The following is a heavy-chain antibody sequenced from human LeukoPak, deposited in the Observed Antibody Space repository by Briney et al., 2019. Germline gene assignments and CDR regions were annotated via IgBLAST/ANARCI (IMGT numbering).Heavy chain of an antibody. CDR1: GFTFSSYA. CDR3: AKDLQPLEWLSPYFDY. J-gene: IGHJ4*02. V-gene: IGHV3-23*01. Sequence: PGGSLRLSCAASGFTFSSYAMSWVRQAPGKGLEWVSAISGSGGSTYYADSVKGRFTISRNNSKNTLYLQMNSLRAEDTAVYYCAKDLQPLEWLSPYFDYWGQGTLVTVSS. D-gene: IGHD3-3*01. CDR2: ISGSGGST.